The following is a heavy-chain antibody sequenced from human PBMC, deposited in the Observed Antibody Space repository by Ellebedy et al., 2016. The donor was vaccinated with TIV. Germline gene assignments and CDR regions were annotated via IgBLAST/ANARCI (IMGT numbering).Heavy chain of an antibody. CDR1: GGSFSGYY. V-gene: IGHV4-34*01. CDR2: INHSGST. Sequence: SETLSLTCAVYGGSFSGYYWSWIRQPPGKGLEWIGEINHSGSTNYNPSLKSRVTISVDTSKNQFSLKLSSVTAADTAVYYCARGGVATITDYFDYWGQGTLVTVSS. J-gene: IGHJ4*02. D-gene: IGHD5-24*01. CDR3: ARGGVATITDYFDY.